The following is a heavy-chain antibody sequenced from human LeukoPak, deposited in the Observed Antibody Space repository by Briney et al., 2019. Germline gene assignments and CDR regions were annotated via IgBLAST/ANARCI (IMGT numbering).Heavy chain of an antibody. CDR3: ARENSSSWLPGYYYYYGMDV. D-gene: IGHD6-13*01. V-gene: IGHV4-39*07. CDR2: IYYSGST. Sequence: SETLSLTCTVSGGSISSSSYYWGWIRQPPGKGLEWIGSIYYSGSTYYNPSLKSRVTISVDTSKNQFSLKLSSVTAADTAVYYCARENSSSWLPGYYYYYGMDVWGQGTTVTVSS. CDR1: GGSISSSSYY. J-gene: IGHJ6*02.